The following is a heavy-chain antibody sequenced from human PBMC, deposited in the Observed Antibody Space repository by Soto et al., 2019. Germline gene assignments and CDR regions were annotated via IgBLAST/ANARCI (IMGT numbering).Heavy chain of an antibody. CDR1: GFTFSSYS. D-gene: IGHD6-19*01. Sequence: QPGGSLRLSCAASGFTFSSYSMNWVRQAPGKGLEWVSYISSSSSTIYYADSVKGRFTISRDNAKNSLYLQMNSLRDEDTAVYYCARDHRSRFISGNPFDPWGQGTLVTVSS. J-gene: IGHJ5*02. CDR3: ARDHRSRFISGNPFDP. CDR2: ISSSSSTI. V-gene: IGHV3-48*02.